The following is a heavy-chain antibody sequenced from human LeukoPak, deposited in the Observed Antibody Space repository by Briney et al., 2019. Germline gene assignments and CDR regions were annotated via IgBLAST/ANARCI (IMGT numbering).Heavy chain of an antibody. CDR1: GGSFSGYY. CDR2: INHSGST. Sequence: PSETLSLTCAVYGGSFSGYYWSWIRQPPGKGLEWIGEINHSGSTNYNPSLKSRVTISVDTPKNQFSLKLSSVTAADTAVYYCARVLGYSSRGPYYFDYWGQGTLVTVSS. V-gene: IGHV4-34*01. J-gene: IGHJ4*02. CDR3: ARVLGYSSRGPYYFDY. D-gene: IGHD6-13*01.